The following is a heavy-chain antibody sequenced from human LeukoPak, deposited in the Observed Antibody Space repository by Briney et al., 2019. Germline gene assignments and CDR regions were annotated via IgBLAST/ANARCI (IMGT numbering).Heavy chain of an antibody. Sequence: KPSETLSLPCTVSGGSISSYYWSWIRQPPGKGLEWIGYIYYSGSTNYNPSLKSRVTISVDTSKNQFSLKLSSVTAADTAVYYCARADDYGDYVNAFDIWGQGTMVTVSS. CDR1: GGSISSYY. D-gene: IGHD4-17*01. J-gene: IGHJ3*02. CDR3: ARADDYGDYVNAFDI. CDR2: IYYSGST. V-gene: IGHV4-59*01.